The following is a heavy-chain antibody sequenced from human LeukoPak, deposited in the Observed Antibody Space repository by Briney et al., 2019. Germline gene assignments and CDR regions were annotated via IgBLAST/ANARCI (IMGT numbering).Heavy chain of an antibody. Sequence: GASVTVSCTASGYTFTSYGISWVRQAPRQGLEWMGWISAYNGNTNYAQKLQGRVTMTTDTSTSTAYMELRSLRPDVTAVYYCTRDHRGWTSFDYWGQGTLVTVSS. V-gene: IGHV1-18*01. D-gene: IGHD6-19*01. CDR2: ISAYNGNT. CDR3: TRDHRGWTSFDY. J-gene: IGHJ4*02. CDR1: GYTFTSYG.